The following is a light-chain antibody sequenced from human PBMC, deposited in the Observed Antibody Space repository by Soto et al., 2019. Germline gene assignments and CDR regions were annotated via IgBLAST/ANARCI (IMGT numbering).Light chain of an antibody. J-gene: IGKJ1*01. V-gene: IGKV1-27*01. CDR3: QKYNSFPLT. Sequence: NQMTQSPSSLSASVGDSVTITCRASLGIGKFLAWYQQRPWKVPKLLIYGASTLQSGVPSRFSGRGSVRDLTLTISSLQPEDGATYYCQKYNSFPLTFGQGTKVELK. CDR1: LGIGKF. CDR2: GAS.